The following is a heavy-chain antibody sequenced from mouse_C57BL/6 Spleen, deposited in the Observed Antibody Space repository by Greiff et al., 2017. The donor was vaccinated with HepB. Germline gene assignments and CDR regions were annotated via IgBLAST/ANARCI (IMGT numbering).Heavy chain of an antibody. J-gene: IGHJ2*01. CDR2: IYPGGGYT. Sequence: VQLQQSGAELVRPGTSVKMSCKASGYTFTNYWIGWAKQRPGHGLEWIGDIYPGGGYTNYNEKFKGKATLTADKSSSTAYMQFSSLTSEDSAIYYCASRGDYGFDYWGQGTTLTVSS. D-gene: IGHD2-4*01. CDR1: GYTFTNYW. CDR3: ASRGDYGFDY. V-gene: IGHV1-63*01.